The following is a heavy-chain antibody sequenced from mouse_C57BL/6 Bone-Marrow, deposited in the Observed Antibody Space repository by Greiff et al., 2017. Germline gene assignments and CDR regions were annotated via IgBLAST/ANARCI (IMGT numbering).Heavy chain of an antibody. J-gene: IGHJ3*01. D-gene: IGHD1-1*01. CDR3: ARDYYYGSSPFAY. CDR2: ISSGSSTI. CDR1: GFTFSDYG. V-gene: IGHV5-17*01. Sequence: EVQRVESGGGLVKPGGSLKLSCAASGFTFSDYGMHWVRQAPEKGLEWVAYISSGSSTIYYADTVKGRVTISRDNAKNTLFLQMTSLRSEDTAMYYCARDYYYGSSPFAYWGQGTLVTVSA.